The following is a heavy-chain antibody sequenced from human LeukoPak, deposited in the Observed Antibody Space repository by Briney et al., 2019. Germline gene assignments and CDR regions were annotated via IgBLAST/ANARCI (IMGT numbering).Heavy chain of an antibody. Sequence: LSGGSLRLSCAASGFNFSTYWMGWVRQAPEKGLEWVAYIKEGENERNYVDSVKGRFTISRDTAKNSLHLQMHSLRGDDTALYFCARVRTDRSGYFTNSFDYWGQGSLVTVSS. CDR2: IKEGENER. CDR3: ARVRTDRSGYFTNSFDY. D-gene: IGHD6-19*01. CDR1: GFNFSTYW. V-gene: IGHV3-7*01. J-gene: IGHJ4*02.